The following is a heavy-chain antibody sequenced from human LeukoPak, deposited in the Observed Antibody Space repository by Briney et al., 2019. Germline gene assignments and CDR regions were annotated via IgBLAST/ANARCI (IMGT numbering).Heavy chain of an antibody. V-gene: IGHV3-48*01. CDR3: ASLRYCSSTSCPRFDP. J-gene: IGHJ5*02. CDR2: ISSSSSTI. D-gene: IGHD2-2*01. CDR1: GFTFSSYS. Sequence: PGGSLRLSCAASGFTFSSYSMNWVRQAPGKGLEWVSYISSSSSTIYYADSVKGRFTISRDNAKNSLYLQMNSLRAEDTAVYYCASLRYCSSTSCPRFDPWGQGTLVTVSS.